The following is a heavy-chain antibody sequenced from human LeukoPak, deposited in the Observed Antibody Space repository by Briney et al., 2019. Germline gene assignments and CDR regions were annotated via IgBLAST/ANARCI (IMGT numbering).Heavy chain of an antibody. CDR1: GGSISSYY. Sequence: KPSETLSLTCTVSGGSISSYYWSWIRQPPGKGLEWIGCIYYSGSTNYNPSFKGRVTISVDTSKNQFSLKLSSVTAADTAVYYCARGGYYDFWSGYNYYYYYMDVWGKGTTVTVSS. CDR3: ARGGYYDFWSGYNYYYYYMDV. CDR2: IYYSGST. J-gene: IGHJ6*03. V-gene: IGHV4-59*12. D-gene: IGHD3-3*01.